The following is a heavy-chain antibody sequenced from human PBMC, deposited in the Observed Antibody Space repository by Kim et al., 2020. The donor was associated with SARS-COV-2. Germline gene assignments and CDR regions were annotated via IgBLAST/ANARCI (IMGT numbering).Heavy chain of an antibody. Sequence: SETLSLICTVSGGAVSSGAFYWSWIRQPPGKGLEWIGNIYYNGNTKYSPTLKSRVTISVDTSKNHFSLKLSSVTVADTAIYYCARDLALAGTSHRFDPWGQGTLVTVSS. V-gene: IGHV4-61*03. CDR2: IYYNGNT. CDR3: ARDLALAGTSHRFDP. D-gene: IGHD6-19*01. CDR1: GGAVSSGAFY. J-gene: IGHJ5*02.